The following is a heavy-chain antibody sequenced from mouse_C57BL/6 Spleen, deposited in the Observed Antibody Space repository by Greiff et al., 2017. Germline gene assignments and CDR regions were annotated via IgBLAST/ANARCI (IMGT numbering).Heavy chain of an antibody. CDR3: ARIYYDYRGFAY. Sequence: EVQLQQSGPELVKPGASVKISCKASGYTFTDYYMNWVKQSHGKSLEWIGDINPNNGGTSYNQKFKGRATLTVEKSSSTAYMELRSLTSEDSAVYYCARIYYDYRGFAYWGPGTLVTVSA. CDR1: GYTFTDYY. D-gene: IGHD2-4*01. J-gene: IGHJ3*01. V-gene: IGHV1-26*01. CDR2: INPNNGGT.